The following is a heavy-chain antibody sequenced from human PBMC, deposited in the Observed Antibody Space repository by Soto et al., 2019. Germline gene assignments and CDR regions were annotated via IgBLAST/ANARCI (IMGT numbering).Heavy chain of an antibody. J-gene: IGHJ4*02. CDR3: AKVREDYGDYAFDY. CDR1: GFTFDDYA. CDR2: ISWNSGSI. D-gene: IGHD4-17*01. V-gene: IGHV3-9*01. Sequence: PGGSLRLSCAASGFTFDDYAMHWVRQAPGKGLEWVSGISWNSGSIGYADSAKGRFTISRDNAKNSLYLQMNSLRAEDTALYYCAKVREDYGDYAFDYWGQGTLVTVSS.